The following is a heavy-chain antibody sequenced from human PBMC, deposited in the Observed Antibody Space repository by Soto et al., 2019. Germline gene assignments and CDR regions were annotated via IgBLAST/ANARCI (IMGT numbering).Heavy chain of an antibody. J-gene: IGHJ4*02. CDR3: ARDPGGHYCTSTSCLYFFDH. Sequence: EVQLLESGGAWVQPGGSLRLSCAASGFTFSNHARNWVRQAPGKGLEWVSTISDSGRTYYADSVKGRFTMSRDNSKNTLYLQMNSLRAEDTAVYYCARDPGGHYCTSTSCLYFFDHWGQGTLVIVSS. CDR2: ISDSGRT. D-gene: IGHD2-2*01. CDR1: GFTFSNHA. V-gene: IGHV3-23*01.